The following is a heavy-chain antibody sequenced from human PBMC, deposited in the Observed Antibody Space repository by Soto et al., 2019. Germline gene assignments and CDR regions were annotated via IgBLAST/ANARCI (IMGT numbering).Heavy chain of an antibody. CDR2: ISGSGGST. V-gene: IGHV3-23*01. D-gene: IGHD3-9*01. J-gene: IGHJ4*02. CDR1: GFTFSSYA. CDR3: AKDLEVKRYFDWLSTFTHYFDY. Sequence: PGGSLRLSCAASGFTFSSYAMSWVRQAPGKGLEWVSAISGSGGSTYYADSVKGRFTISRDNSKNTLYLQMNSLRAEDTAVYYCAKDLEVKRYFDWLSTFTHYFDYWGQGTLVTVSS.